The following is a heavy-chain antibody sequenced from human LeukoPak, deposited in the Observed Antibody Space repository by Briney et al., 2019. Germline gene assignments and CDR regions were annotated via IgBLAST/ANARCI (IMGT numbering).Heavy chain of an antibody. D-gene: IGHD2-15*01. CDR1: GFIVSHNY. V-gene: IGHV3-53*01. Sequence: GGSLRLSCAASGFIVSHNYMSWVRQAPGKGLESVSLIYSGGSTYYADSVKGRFTISRDNSKNTLYLQMNNLRVEDAAVYYCARPHCGGGSCYLDCWGQGTLVTVSS. J-gene: IGHJ4*02. CDR3: ARPHCGGGSCYLDC. CDR2: IYSGGST.